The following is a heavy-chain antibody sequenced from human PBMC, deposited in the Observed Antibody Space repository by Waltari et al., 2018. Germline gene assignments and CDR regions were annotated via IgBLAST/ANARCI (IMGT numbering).Heavy chain of an antibody. Sequence: EVQLVASGGGLVHPGVCLRLSCPSSGFTFRDHHLGRVRQAPGKGLGWLGRSRNKANGYTTEYAASMNGRFTISRDDSTNSMYLQMNSLKTEDTAVYYCARGVLRHYGHYCDYWGQGTLVTVSS. CDR2: SRNKANGYTT. CDR1: GFTFRDHH. D-gene: IGHD3-9*01. CDR3: ARGVLRHYGHYCDY. J-gene: IGHJ4*02. V-gene: IGHV3-72*01.